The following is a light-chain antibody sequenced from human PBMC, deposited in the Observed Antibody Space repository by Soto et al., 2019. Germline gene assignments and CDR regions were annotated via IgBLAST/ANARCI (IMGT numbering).Light chain of an antibody. CDR1: SSDVGAYNY. Sequence: QSALTQPASVSGSPGQSITISCTGTSSDVGAYNYVSWYQQHPGKAPKLMIYEVSNRPSGISNRFSGSKSGNTASLTISGLQAEDEADDYCSSHTTSSTVIFGGGTKLTVL. CDR2: EVS. CDR3: SSHTTSSTVI. J-gene: IGLJ2*01. V-gene: IGLV2-14*01.